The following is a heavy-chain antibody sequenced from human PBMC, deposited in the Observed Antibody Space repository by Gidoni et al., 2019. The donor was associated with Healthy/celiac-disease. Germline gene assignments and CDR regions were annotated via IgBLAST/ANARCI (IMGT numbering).Heavy chain of an antibody. J-gene: IGHJ4*02. CDR2: IWYDGSNK. D-gene: IGHD6-19*01. V-gene: IGHV3-33*01. Sequence: QVQLVESGGGVVQPGRSLRLSCAASGFTFSSYGMHWVRQAPGKGLEWVAVIWYDGSNKYYADSVKGRFTISRDNSKNTLYLQMNSLRAEDTAVYYCARSGSGYSSGWYEDYWGQGTLVTVSS. CDR1: GFTFSSYG. CDR3: ARSGSGYSSGWYEDY.